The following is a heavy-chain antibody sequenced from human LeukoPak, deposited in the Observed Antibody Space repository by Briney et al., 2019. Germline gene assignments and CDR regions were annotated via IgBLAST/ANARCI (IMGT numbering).Heavy chain of an antibody. J-gene: IGHJ4*02. CDR1: GGSFSGYY. Sequence: PSETLSLTCAVCGGSFSGYYWSWIRQPPGKGLEWIGEINHSGSTNYNPSLKSRVTISVDTSKNQFSLKLSSVTAADTAVYYCAIFHSGSYTRDCWGQGTLVTVSS. V-gene: IGHV4-34*01. CDR2: INHSGST. CDR3: AIFHSGSYTRDC. D-gene: IGHD1-26*01.